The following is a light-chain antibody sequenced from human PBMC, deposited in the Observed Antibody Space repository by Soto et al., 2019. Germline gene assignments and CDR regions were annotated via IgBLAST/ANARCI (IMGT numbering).Light chain of an antibody. Sequence: EIVLTQSPGTLSLSPGDRATLSCRASQSVSSNLAWYQQKPGQAPRLLIYGASTRATGIPARFSGSGSGTEFTLTISSLQPDDFATYYCQQYNTYYSFGQGTKVDIK. CDR1: QSVSSN. CDR2: GAS. CDR3: QQYNTYYS. J-gene: IGKJ2*03. V-gene: IGKV3-15*01.